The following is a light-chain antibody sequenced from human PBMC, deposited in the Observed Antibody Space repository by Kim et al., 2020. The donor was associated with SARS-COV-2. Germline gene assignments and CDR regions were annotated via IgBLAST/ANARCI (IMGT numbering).Light chain of an antibody. CDR1: NIGSKS. V-gene: IGLV3-21*04. Sequence: SYELTQPPSVSVAPGKTARITGGGNNIGSKSVHWYHQKPGQAPVLVIYYDSDRPSGIPERFYGTNSGNTATLTISRVEAGDEAAYYCQVWDSSSDLLVFGGGTQLTVL. CDR2: YDS. CDR3: QVWDSSSDLLV. J-gene: IGLJ2*01.